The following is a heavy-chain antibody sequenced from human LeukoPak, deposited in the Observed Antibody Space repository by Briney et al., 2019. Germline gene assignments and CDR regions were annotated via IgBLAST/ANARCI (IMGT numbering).Heavy chain of an antibody. J-gene: IGHJ4*02. Sequence: GASVKLSCKASGYTFAGYYLHWVRQAPGQGLEWMGRINPNSGGTNYAPKFQDRVAMNRDTSNSTAYMELSRLRSGDTAVYYCASRSDSGGFARWGKGYLVIVSS. V-gene: IGHV1-2*06. CDR2: INPNSGGT. CDR1: GYTFAGYY. D-gene: IGHD4-17*01. CDR3: ASRSDSGGFAR.